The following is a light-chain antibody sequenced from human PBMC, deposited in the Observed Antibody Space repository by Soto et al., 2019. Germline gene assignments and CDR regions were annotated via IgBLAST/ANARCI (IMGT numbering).Light chain of an antibody. CDR1: QSVSSSY. Sequence: EIVLTQSPGTLSLSPGERATLSCRASQSVSSSYLAWYQQKPGQAPRLLIYGASSRATGIPDRFSGSGSGTDFTLTISRLEPEDFAVYYCQQYGSSPPTWTFGQGNQVQIK. CDR2: GAS. J-gene: IGKJ1*01. V-gene: IGKV3-20*01. CDR3: QQYGSSPPTWT.